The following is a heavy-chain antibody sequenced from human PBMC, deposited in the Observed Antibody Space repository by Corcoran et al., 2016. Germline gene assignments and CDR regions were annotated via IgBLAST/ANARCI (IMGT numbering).Heavy chain of an antibody. CDR2: ISNDGSEK. V-gene: IGHV3-30*18. Sequence: QVQLVESGGGVVQPGRSLRLSCAASGFSFRADGLNWVRQAPGKGPEWVAGISNDGSEKYYADSVEGRFTISRDNSENTLYLQMNSLRPEDTALYHCAKPNGDCVISGTYRRWYFDCWGQGTLVTVSS. CDR1: GFSFRADG. J-gene: IGHJ4*02. CDR3: AKPNGDCVISGTYRRWYFDC. D-gene: IGHD2-21*02.